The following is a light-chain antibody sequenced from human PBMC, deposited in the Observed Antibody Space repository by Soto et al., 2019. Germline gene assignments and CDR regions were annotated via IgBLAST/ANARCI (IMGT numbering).Light chain of an antibody. CDR2: LNSDGSH. CDR1: SGHSSYA. J-gene: IGLJ3*02. V-gene: IGLV4-69*01. Sequence: QLVLTQSPSASASLGASVKLTCTLSSGHSSYAIAWHQQQPEKGPRYLMKLNSDGSHNKGDGIPDRFSGSSSGAERYLTISSLPSEDEADYYCQTWGTGVHVFGGGTKLTVL. CDR3: QTWGTGVHV.